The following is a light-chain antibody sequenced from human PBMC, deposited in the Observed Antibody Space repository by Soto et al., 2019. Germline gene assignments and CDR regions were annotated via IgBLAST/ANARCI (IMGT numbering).Light chain of an antibody. V-gene: IGKV3-20*01. CDR3: QQYGSSPWT. J-gene: IGKJ1*01. CDR1: QSVGNN. CDR2: DAS. Sequence: EIVMTQSPATLSVSPGERATLSCRASQSVGNNLAWCRQKSGQAPRLLIYDASSRATGIPDRFSGSGSGTDFTLTISRLEPEDFAVYYCQQYGSSPWTFGQGTKVDI.